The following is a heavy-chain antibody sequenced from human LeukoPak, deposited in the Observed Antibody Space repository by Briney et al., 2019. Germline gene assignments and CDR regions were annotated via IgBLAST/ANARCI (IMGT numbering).Heavy chain of an antibody. D-gene: IGHD6-25*01. J-gene: IGHJ4*02. CDR2: IKQDGSLE. V-gene: IGHV3-7*01. Sequence: GGSLRLSCAASGFTFSSCWMAWFRQAPGKGLEWVAHIKQDGSLEYYVDSVKGRFTISRDNAKNSLYLQMNSLRAEDTAVYYCATSGGSSYWGQGTLVTVSS. CDR3: ATSGGSSY. CDR1: GFTFSSCW.